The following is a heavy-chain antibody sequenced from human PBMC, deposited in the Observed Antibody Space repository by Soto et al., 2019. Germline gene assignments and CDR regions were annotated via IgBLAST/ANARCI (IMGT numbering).Heavy chain of an antibody. J-gene: IGHJ4*02. CDR2: SRNKANSYNP. V-gene: IGHV3-72*01. D-gene: IGHD3-16*01. CDR1: GFSFSDYY. CDR3: ARDTGGSYDY. Sequence: EVKLVESGGGLVQPGGSLRLSCAASGFSFSDYYMDWVRQVPGKGLEWVGRSRNKANSYNPEYAPSVKDRFSISRDNSKDPMYLQMNSLKTEDTAVYYCARDTGGSYDYWGQGALVTVSS.